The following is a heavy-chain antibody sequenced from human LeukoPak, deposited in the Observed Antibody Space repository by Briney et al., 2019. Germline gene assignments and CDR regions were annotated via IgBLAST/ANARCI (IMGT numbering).Heavy chain of an antibody. CDR3: ARALGYCSSTSCYGPLGY. CDR1: GFTFSSYS. V-gene: IGHV3-21*01. Sequence: GGSLRLSCAASGFTFSSYSMTWVRQAPGKGLEWVSSISSSCSYIYYADSVKGRFTISRDNAKNSLYLQMNSLRAEDTAVYYCARALGYCSSTSCYGPLGYWGQGTLVTVSS. D-gene: IGHD2-2*01. CDR2: ISSSCSYI. J-gene: IGHJ4*02.